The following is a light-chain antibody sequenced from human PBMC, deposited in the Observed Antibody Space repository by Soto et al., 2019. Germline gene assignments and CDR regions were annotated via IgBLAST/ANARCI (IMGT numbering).Light chain of an antibody. CDR1: QSVTSNY. J-gene: IGKJ4*01. Sequence: EIARTQSPCTLSVSPGGRATLYCRASQSVTSNYLGWYQQRRGQAPRLLIYGASTRASGVPDRFSGSGSGTDFTLTISRLQPEDFAVYCCQQNGSSPLTFGGGTKVDIK. CDR2: GAS. V-gene: IGKV3-20*01. CDR3: QQNGSSPLT.